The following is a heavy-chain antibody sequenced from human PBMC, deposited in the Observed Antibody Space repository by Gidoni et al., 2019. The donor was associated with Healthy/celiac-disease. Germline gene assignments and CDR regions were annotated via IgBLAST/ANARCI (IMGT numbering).Heavy chain of an antibody. J-gene: IGHJ4*02. V-gene: IGHV3-21*01. CDR1: GFTFSSYS. CDR2: ISSSSSYI. Sequence: EVQLVESGGRLVKPGGSLRLSCAASGFTFSSYSMNWVRQAPGKGLEWVSSISSSSSYIYYADSVKGRFTISRDNAKNSLYRQMNSLRAEDTAVYYCARAAWTIFGVVFDYWGQGTLVTVSS. D-gene: IGHD3-3*01. CDR3: ARAAWTIFGVVFDY.